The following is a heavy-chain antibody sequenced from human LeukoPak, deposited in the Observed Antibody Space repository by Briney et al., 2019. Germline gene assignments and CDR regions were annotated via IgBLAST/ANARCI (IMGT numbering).Heavy chain of an antibody. Sequence: GASVKVSCMASGYTFTGYYMHWVRQAPGQGPEWMGYINPNSGGTNYAQKFQGRVTMTRDTSISTAYMELTRLTSDDTAVYYCALDSKPAFDYWGQGTLVTVSS. CDR3: ALDSKPAFDY. CDR2: INPNSGGT. D-gene: IGHD2-21*01. V-gene: IGHV1-2*02. CDR1: GYTFTGYY. J-gene: IGHJ4*02.